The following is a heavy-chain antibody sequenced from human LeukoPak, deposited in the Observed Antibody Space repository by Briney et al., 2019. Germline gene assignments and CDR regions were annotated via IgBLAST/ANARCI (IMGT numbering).Heavy chain of an antibody. Sequence: SETLSLTCTVSGGSISNGNYYWVWIRQPPGKRLEWLGNIYYTGTAYCNPSLNSRVTMFVDTSKNQFSLKLSSVTAADTAVYYCARERIVGATYWFDPWGQGTLVTVSS. CDR2: IYYTGTA. CDR3: ARERIVGATYWFDP. V-gene: IGHV4-39*07. J-gene: IGHJ5*02. D-gene: IGHD1-26*01. CDR1: GGSISNGNYY.